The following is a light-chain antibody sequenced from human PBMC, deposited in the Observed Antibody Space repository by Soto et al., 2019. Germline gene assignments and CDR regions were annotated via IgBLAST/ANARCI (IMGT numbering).Light chain of an antibody. Sequence: DIQMTQSPSTLSASVGDRVTITCRASQSISSWLAWYKQKPGKAPKLLIYKGSSLESGVPSRFSVSGSWTEFNLTISSLQPDDFATYYCQQYNSYPLTFGGGTKVEIK. J-gene: IGKJ4*01. V-gene: IGKV1-5*03. CDR3: QQYNSYPLT. CDR1: QSISSW. CDR2: KGS.